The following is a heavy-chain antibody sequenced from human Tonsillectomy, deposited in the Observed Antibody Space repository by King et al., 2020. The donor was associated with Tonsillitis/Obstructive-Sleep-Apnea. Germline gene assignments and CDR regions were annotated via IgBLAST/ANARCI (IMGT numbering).Heavy chain of an antibody. J-gene: IGHJ4*02. CDR2: INHSGST. CDR3: ARVRSYRYNYGYPIDY. Sequence: QVQLQQWGAGLLKPSETLSLTCAVDGGSFSDYYWSWIRQPPGKGLEWIGEINHSGSTNYNPSLKSRVTISVDTSKNQFPMRLSSVTAADTAVYYCARVRSYRYNYGYPIDYWGQGTLVTVSS. D-gene: IGHD5-18*01. V-gene: IGHV4-34*01. CDR1: GGSFSDYY.